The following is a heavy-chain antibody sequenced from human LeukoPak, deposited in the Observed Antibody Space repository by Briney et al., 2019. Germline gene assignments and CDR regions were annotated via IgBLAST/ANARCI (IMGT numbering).Heavy chain of an antibody. J-gene: IGHJ5*02. D-gene: IGHD2/OR15-2a*01. CDR2: INSDGSTT. Sequence: GGSLRLSCAASGYTLSNSWIHWVRQAPGKGLVWVSRINSDGSTTTYADSVKGRFTISRDNAKNTLYLQMNSLRAEDTAVYYCARAARADCTSPTCHSWLAPWGQGTQVTVSS. V-gene: IGHV3-74*01. CDR1: GYTLSNSW. CDR3: ARAARADCTSPTCHSWLAP.